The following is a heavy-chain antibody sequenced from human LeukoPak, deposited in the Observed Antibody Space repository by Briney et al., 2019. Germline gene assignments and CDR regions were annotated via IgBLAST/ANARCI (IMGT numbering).Heavy chain of an antibody. D-gene: IGHD3-10*01. Sequence: SETLSLTCTVSGGSISSYFWSWIRQPPGKGLEWIGYIYYSGSTNYNPSLKSRVTISVDTSKNQFSLKLSSVTAADTAVYYCARMYHYGSGSYYYDYWGQGTLVTVSS. CDR3: ARMYHYGSGSYYYDY. V-gene: IGHV4-59*08. CDR2: IYYSGST. CDR1: GGSISSYF. J-gene: IGHJ4*02.